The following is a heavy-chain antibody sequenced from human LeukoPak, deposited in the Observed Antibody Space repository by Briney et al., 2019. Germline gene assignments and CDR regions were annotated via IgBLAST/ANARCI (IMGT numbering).Heavy chain of an antibody. D-gene: IGHD3-22*01. CDR3: ARDPVRYYYYGMDV. V-gene: IGHV1-69*04. CDR2: IIPILGIA. Sequence: ASVKVSCKASGGTFSSYAISWVRQAPGQGLEWMGRIIPILGIANYAQKFQGRVTITADKSTSTAYMELSSLRSEDTAVYYCARDPVRYYYYGMDVWGQGTTVTVSS. J-gene: IGHJ6*02. CDR1: GGTFSSYA.